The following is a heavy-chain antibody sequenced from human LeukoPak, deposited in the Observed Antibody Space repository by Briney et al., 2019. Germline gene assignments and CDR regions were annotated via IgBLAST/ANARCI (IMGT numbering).Heavy chain of an antibody. Sequence: GGSLRLSCAASGFTLSSYGMSWVRQAPGKGLEWVSSISGSSGGTYYADSVKGRFTISRDNSKDTLYLQMNSLRAEDTAVYYCAKEGRGNAVDYWGQGTLVTVSS. J-gene: IGHJ4*02. CDR2: ISGSSGGT. V-gene: IGHV3-23*01. CDR3: AKEGRGNAVDY. CDR1: GFTLSSYG. D-gene: IGHD1-1*01.